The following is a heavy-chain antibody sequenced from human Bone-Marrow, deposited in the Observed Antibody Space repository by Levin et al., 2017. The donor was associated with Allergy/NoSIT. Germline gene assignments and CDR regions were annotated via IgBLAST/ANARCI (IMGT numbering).Heavy chain of an antibody. V-gene: IGHV5-51*01. Sequence: GASVKVSCKGSGYWFASYWIGWVRQMPGRGLEWMGIVYPSDSDTRYSPSFQGQVTMSADKSISTAYLHWTTLKASDTATYYCARRYGFSGYDWAFDLWGQGTVVTVSS. CDR1: GYWFASYW. CDR2: VYPSDSDT. J-gene: IGHJ3*01. CDR3: ARRYGFSGYDWAFDL. D-gene: IGHD5-12*01.